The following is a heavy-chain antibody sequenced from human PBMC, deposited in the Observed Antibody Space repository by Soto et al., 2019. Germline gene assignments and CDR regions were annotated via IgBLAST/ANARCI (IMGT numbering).Heavy chain of an antibody. D-gene: IGHD3-22*01. J-gene: IGHJ4*02. CDR2: IIPKFGTA. V-gene: IGHV1-69*13. Sequence: SVKVPCQASGGTFSRYAINWVRQAPGQGLEWMGGIIPKFGTANYAQKFQSRVTITEDESTNTGYMEQRSLISEVTAVYYCARDGNPYDSSGYYYLYWGQGTLVTVSS. CDR3: ARDGNPYDSSGYYYLY. CDR1: GGTFSRYA.